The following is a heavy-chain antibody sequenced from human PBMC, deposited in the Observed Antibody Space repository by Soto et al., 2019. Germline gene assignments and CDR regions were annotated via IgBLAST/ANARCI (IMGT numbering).Heavy chain of an antibody. CDR3: ATRSPAFDY. V-gene: IGHV1-18*01. Sequence: QVQLVQSGPEVKKPGASVKVSCKTSGYTFTSYGISWVRQAPGQGLEWMGWISTYKGNTNYAQKFQGRVTMTTDTSTSTAYMKLRSLRSDDPAVYYCATRSPAFDYWGQGSLVTVSS. CDR1: GYTFTSYG. CDR2: ISTYKGNT. J-gene: IGHJ4*02.